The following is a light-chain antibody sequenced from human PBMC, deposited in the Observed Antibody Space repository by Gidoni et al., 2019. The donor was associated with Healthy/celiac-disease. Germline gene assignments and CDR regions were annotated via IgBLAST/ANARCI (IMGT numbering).Light chain of an antibody. CDR1: QSLLHSNGYNY. CDR2: LGS. J-gene: IGKJ1*01. V-gene: IGKV2-28*01. Sequence: DIVMTQSPLSLHVTPGEPASISCRSSQSLLHSNGYNYLDWYLQKPGQSPQLLIYLGSNRASGVPDRFSGSGSGTDCTLKISRVEAEDVGVYYCMQALQTPWTFGQGTKVEIK. CDR3: MQALQTPWT.